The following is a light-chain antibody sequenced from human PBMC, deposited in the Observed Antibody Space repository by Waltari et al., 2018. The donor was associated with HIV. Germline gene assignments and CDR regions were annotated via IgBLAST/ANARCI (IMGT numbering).Light chain of an antibody. V-gene: IGKV1-39*01. Sequence: DIQMTQSPSSLSASVGDRVTISCRASRPVFTDLNWYQQKHGEAPTVLNSGAFNLRNGVPPRFVGSGSGTGFTLVINGLQPEDFAIYFCQQSYNSPYTFGQGTKLEIK. CDR1: RPVFTD. CDR2: GAF. CDR3: QQSYNSPYT. J-gene: IGKJ2*01.